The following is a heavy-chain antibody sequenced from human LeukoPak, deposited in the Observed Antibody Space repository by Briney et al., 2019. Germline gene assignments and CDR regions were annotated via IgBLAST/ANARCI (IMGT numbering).Heavy chain of an antibody. J-gene: IGHJ6*02. D-gene: IGHD3-10*01. Sequence: ASVKVSCKASGYTFTGYYMHWVRQAPGQGLEGMGWINPNSGGTNYAQKFQGRVTMTRDTSISTAYMELSRLRSDDTAVYYCATGGVLLWFGVYGMDVWGQGTTVTVSS. CDR2: INPNSGGT. CDR1: GYTFTGYY. CDR3: ATGGVLLWFGVYGMDV. V-gene: IGHV1-2*02.